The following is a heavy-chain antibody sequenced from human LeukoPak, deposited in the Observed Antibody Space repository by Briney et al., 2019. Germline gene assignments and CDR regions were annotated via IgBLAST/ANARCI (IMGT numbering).Heavy chain of an antibody. D-gene: IGHD5-12*01. CDR2: LFSGGDT. J-gene: IGHJ4*01. CDR1: GFSFSRYY. Sequence: GGSLRLSCAASGFSFSRYYMSWVRQAPGRGLEWVSVLFSGGDTYYADSVKDRFSISRDSSRETLFLQMNSLRADDTAVYYCARQGYDSGFDYWGHGTMVTVSS. V-gene: IGHV3-66*04. CDR3: ARQGYDSGFDY.